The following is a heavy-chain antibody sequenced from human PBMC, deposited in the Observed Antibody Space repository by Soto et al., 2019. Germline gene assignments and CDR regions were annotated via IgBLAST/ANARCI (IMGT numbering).Heavy chain of an antibody. CDR1: GFTFNNFA. CDR3: VKDSSRWYYFDY. V-gene: IGHV3-23*01. D-gene: IGHD6-13*01. CDR2: ITASGSCT. Sequence: EVQLLESGGALVQPGGSLRLACAASGFTFNNFAMSWVRQAPGKGLEWVSGITASGSCTYYAASVKVRFTISRDNRKNTLSLQIDSLRGEDTASYYCVKDSSRWYYFDYWGPGTLVNVSS. J-gene: IGHJ4*02.